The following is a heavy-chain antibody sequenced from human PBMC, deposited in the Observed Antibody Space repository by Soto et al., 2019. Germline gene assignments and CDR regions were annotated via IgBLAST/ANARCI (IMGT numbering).Heavy chain of an antibody. CDR1: GFSLSSDGVG. CDR3: AHAYGGTSWPNDAFDV. CDR2: IYWDDDK. Sequence: KESGPTLVKPTQTLTLTCTVSGFSLSSDGVGVAWIRQPPGKALEWLALIYWDDDKRYSPSLKTRLTISKDTSKKQVVLTMTNMDPVDTATYYCAHAYGGTSWPNDAFDVWGQGTVVTVSS. V-gene: IGHV2-5*02. J-gene: IGHJ3*01. D-gene: IGHD2-2*01.